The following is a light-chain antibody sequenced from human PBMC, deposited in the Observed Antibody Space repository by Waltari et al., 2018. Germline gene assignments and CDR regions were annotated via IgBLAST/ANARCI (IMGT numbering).Light chain of an antibody. J-gene: IGLJ3*02. V-gene: IGLV2-14*01. CDR3: SSYVSSSTLV. CDR2: DVT. CDR1: TSDVGGGNY. Sequence: QSALTQHASVSGSPGPSITISCTGTTSDVGGGNYVSWYQQHPGKAPKLMIFDVTNRPSGVSNRFSGSKSGNTASLTISGLQAEDEADYYCSSYVSSSTLVFGGGTKVTVL.